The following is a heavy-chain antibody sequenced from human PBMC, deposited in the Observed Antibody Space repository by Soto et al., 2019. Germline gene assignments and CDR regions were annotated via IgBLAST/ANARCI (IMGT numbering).Heavy chain of an antibody. Sequence: LRLSCSASGFDFRKYAKHWFRQAPGKGPEYLSGISSNGATTYYAVSVKYTITIARDNSNNAVYRQFSSLTTADTAAYLCPKRRCRTTTCYTVFLDFWGRGNMVSVS. V-gene: IGHV3-64D*06. CDR1: GFDFRKYA. CDR2: ISSNGATT. J-gene: IGHJ4*02. CDR3: PKRRCRTTTCYTVFLDF. D-gene: IGHD2-2*01.